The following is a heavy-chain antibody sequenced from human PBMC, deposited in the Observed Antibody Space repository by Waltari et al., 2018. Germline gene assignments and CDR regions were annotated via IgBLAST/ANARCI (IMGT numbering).Heavy chain of an antibody. J-gene: IGHJ3*02. CDR1: GFSFLAYC. Sequence: EVQLVESGGGLVQRGGSLRLSGAASGFSFLAYCMTLVRQAPGKGLEWVANIKGDGSKENYVDSVKGRFSMSTDIAKNSLFLQMTSLRAEDTAVYYCARDYNYFSDSMWYDAFDIWGQGTMVTVSS. D-gene: IGHD2-15*01. V-gene: IGHV3-7*01. CDR3: ARDYNYFSDSMWYDAFDI. CDR2: IKGDGSKE.